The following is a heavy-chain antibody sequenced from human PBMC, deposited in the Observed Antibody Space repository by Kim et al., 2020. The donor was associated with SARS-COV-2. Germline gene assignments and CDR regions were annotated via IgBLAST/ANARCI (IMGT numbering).Heavy chain of an antibody. V-gene: IGHV3-30-3*01. CDR1: GFTFNSYA. J-gene: IGHJ4*02. CDR3: ARDGGGSYKYDY. Sequence: GGSLRLSCAASGFTFNSYAMHWVRQAPGKGLEWMAVVSYDGDNKYYADFVKGRFTFSRDNSKNTLFLQINSLRTEDTAMYYCARDGGGSYKYDYWGQGTLVTVSS. D-gene: IGHD1-26*01. CDR2: VSYDGDNK.